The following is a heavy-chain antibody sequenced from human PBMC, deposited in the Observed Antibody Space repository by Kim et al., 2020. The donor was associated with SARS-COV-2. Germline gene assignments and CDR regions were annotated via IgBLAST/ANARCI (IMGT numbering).Heavy chain of an antibody. Sequence: GGSLRLSCAASGFTFSSYAMSWVRQAPGKGLEWVSAISGSGGSTYYADSVKGRFTISRDNSKNTLYLQMNSLRAEDTAVYYCAKSVDIVATIDWYPYYYYYGMDVWGQGTTVTVSS. D-gene: IGHD5-12*01. V-gene: IGHV3-23*01. CDR1: GFTFSSYA. J-gene: IGHJ6*02. CDR2: ISGSGGST. CDR3: AKSVDIVATIDWYPYYYYYGMDV.